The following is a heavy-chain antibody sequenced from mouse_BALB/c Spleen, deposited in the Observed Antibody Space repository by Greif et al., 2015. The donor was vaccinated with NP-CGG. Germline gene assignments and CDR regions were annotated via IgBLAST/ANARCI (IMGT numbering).Heavy chain of an antibody. CDR1: GYAFTNYL. CDR3: ARSLYDGYYFDY. V-gene: IGHV1-54*01. CDR2: INPGSGGT. Sequence: VQGVESGAELVRPGTSVKVSCKASGYAFTNYLIEWVKQRPGQGLEWIGVINPGSGGTNYNEKFKGKATLTADKSSSTAYMQLSSLTSDDSAVYFCARSLYDGYYFDYWGQGTTLTVSS. J-gene: IGHJ2*01. D-gene: IGHD2-3*01.